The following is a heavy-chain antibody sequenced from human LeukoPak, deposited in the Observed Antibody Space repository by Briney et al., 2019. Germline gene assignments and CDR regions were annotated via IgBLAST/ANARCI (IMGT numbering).Heavy chain of an antibody. Sequence: SVKVSCKASGGTFISYAINWVRQAPGQGLEWMGRIIPILDTPNYAQKFQGRVTITADKSTSTAYMELSSLRSEDTAVYYCARDLTSYYYDNNGAFDFWGQGTLVTVSS. D-gene: IGHD3-22*01. V-gene: IGHV1-69*04. J-gene: IGHJ4*02. CDR2: IIPILDTP. CDR3: ARDLTSYYYDNNGAFDF. CDR1: GGTFISYA.